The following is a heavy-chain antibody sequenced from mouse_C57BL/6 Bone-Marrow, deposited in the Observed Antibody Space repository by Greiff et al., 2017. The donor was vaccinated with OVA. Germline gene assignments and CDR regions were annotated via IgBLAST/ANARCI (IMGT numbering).Heavy chain of an antibody. Sequence: DVKLQESGGGLVKPGGSLKLSCAASGFTFSSYAMSWVRQTPEKRLEWVATISDGGSYTYYPDNVKGRFTISRDNAKNNLYLQMSHLKSEDTAMYYCARDGSNWGQGTTLTVSS. V-gene: IGHV5-4*01. D-gene: IGHD4-1*01. CDR2: ISDGGSYT. J-gene: IGHJ2*01. CDR1: GFTFSSYA. CDR3: ARDGSN.